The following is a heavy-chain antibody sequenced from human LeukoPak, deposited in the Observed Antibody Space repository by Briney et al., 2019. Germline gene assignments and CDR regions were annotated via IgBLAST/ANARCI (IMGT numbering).Heavy chain of an antibody. CDR2: IYYSGST. D-gene: IGHD1-26*01. CDR3: ARVTIDGIDY. Sequence: LETLSLTCTVSGGSISSYYWSWIRQPPGKGLEWIGYIYYSGSTNYNPSLKSRVTISVDTSKNQFSLKLSSVTAADTAVYYCARVTIDGIDYWGQGTLVTVSS. V-gene: IGHV4-59*01. J-gene: IGHJ4*02. CDR1: GGSISSYY.